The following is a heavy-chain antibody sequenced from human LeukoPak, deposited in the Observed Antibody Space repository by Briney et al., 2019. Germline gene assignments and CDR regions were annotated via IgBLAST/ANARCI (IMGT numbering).Heavy chain of an antibody. J-gene: IGHJ3*02. CDR1: GGSISSGSYY. V-gene: IGHV4-61*02. Sequence: PSQTLYLTCTVSGGSISSGSYYWSWIRQPAGKGLEWIGRIYTSGSTNYNPSLKSRVTISVDTSKNQFSLNLSSVTAADTAVYYCARGAYYYDSSGYYPGHDAFDIWGQGTMVTVSS. CDR3: ARGAYYYDSSGYYPGHDAFDI. D-gene: IGHD3-22*01. CDR2: IYTSGST.